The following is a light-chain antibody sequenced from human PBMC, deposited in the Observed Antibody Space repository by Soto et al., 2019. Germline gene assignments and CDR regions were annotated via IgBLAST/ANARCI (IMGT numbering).Light chain of an antibody. CDR2: DAS. CDR3: QQYNSYKS. V-gene: IGKV1-5*01. CDR1: QTISRQ. Sequence: DIPMTQSPSTLSASVGDRVTITCRSSQTISRQVAWYQQKPGKAPKVLIYDASNLESGVPSRFSGSGSGTEFTLTISCLQPDDFATYYCQQYNSYKSFGQGNKVEIK. J-gene: IGKJ1*01.